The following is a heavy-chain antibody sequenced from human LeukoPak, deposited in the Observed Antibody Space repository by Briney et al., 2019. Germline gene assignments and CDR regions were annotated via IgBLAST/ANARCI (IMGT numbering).Heavy chain of an antibody. J-gene: IGHJ5*02. CDR3: ARLEATVIPYNWFDP. CDR2: IYYSGST. V-gene: IGHV4-39*01. Sequence: PSETLSLTCTVSGGSISSGSYYWGWIRQPPGKGLEWIGSIYYSGSTYYNPSLKSRVTISVDTSKNQFSLKLSSVTAADTAVYYCARLEATVIPYNWFDPWGQGTLVTVSS. D-gene: IGHD4-17*01. CDR1: GGSISSGSYY.